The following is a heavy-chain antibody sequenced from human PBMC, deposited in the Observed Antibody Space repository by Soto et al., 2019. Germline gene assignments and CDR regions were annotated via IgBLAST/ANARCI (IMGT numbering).Heavy chain of an antibody. CDR2: IKSKTDGGTT. Sequence: VGSLRLSCAASGFTFSNAWMSWVRQAPGKGLEWVGRIKSKTDGGTTDYAAPVKGRFTISRDDSKNTLYLQMNSLKTEDTAVYYCTTGLAGTTVNYYYYGMDVWGQGTTVTV. CDR3: TTGLAGTTVNYYYYGMDV. CDR1: GFTFSNAW. V-gene: IGHV3-15*01. J-gene: IGHJ6*02. D-gene: IGHD1-7*01.